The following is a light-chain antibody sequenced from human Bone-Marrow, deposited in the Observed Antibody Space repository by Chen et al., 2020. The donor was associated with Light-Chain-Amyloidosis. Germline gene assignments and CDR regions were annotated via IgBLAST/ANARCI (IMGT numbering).Light chain of an antibody. CDR1: DLPTKY. V-gene: IGLV3-25*03. Sequence: SYELTQPPPVSVSPGQPARITCAGDDLPTKYAYWYQQKPGQAPVLVIHRDNERPSGISERFSGSSSGTTATLTISGVQAEDEADYHCQSADSSGTYEVIFGGGTKRTVL. CDR3: QSADSSGTYEVI. J-gene: IGLJ2*01. CDR2: RDN.